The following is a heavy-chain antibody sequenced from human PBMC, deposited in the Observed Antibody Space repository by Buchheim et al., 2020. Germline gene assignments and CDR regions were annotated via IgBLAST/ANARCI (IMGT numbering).Heavy chain of an antibody. CDR2: IRSKADSYAT. J-gene: IGHJ4*02. CDR3: TSHDYRDY. V-gene: IGHV3-73*01. Sequence: EVQLVESGGGLVQPGGSLKLSCAASGFTFSGSAIHWVRQASEKGLEWVGRIRSKADSYATAYAASVRGRFTFSRDESKNKAFLQMNSLKTEDTAVYYCTSHDYRDYWGQGTL. D-gene: IGHD4-11*01. CDR1: GFTFSGSA.